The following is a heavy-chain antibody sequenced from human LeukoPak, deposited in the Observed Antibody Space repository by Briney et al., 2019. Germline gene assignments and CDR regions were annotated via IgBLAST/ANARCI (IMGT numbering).Heavy chain of an antibody. CDR1: GGSISSGGYY. CDR3: ASIEMATIRYYYFGMDV. Sequence: SETLSLTCTVSGGSISSGGYYWSWIRQHPGKGLEWIGYIYYSGSTNYNPSLKSRVTISVDTSKNQFSLKLSSVTTADTAVYFCASIEMATIRYYYFGMDVWGQGTTVTVSS. CDR2: IYYSGST. J-gene: IGHJ6*02. D-gene: IGHD5-24*01. V-gene: IGHV4-61*08.